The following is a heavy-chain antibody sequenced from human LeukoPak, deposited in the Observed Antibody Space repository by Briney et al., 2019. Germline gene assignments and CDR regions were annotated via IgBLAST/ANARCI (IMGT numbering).Heavy chain of an antibody. D-gene: IGHD5-12*01. V-gene: IGHV1-18*01. Sequence: ASVRVSCKASGYTFTSYGISWVRQAPGQGLEWMGWISAYNGNTNYAQKLQGRVTKTTDTSTSTAYMELRSLRAEDTAIFYCARVGGASIVAIPTSYFDYWGQGTLVTVSS. CDR1: GYTFTSYG. J-gene: IGHJ4*02. CDR2: ISAYNGNT. CDR3: ARVGGASIVAIPTSYFDY.